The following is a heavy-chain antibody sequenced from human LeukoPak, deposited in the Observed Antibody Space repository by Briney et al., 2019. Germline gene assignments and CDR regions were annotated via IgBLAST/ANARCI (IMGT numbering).Heavy chain of an antibody. CDR2: IYPGDSDT. J-gene: IGHJ4*02. D-gene: IGHD1-1*01. CDR1: GYSFTNYW. Sequence: GESLKISCKGSGYSFTNYWIGWVRQMPGKGLEWMGIIYPGDSDTRYSPSFQGQVTISVDTSISTAYLQWSSLKASDIAMYYCARLASEGTFDYWGQGTLVTVSS. V-gene: IGHV5-51*01. CDR3: ARLASEGTFDY.